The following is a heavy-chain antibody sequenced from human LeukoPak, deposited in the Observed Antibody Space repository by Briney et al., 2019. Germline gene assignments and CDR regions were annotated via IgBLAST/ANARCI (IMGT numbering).Heavy chain of an antibody. CDR2: IFYSGST. Sequence: SGTLSLTCTVSGGSISSSSYFWGWIRQPPGKGLEWIGSIFYSGSTYYNPSLKSRVTISVDTSKNQFSLKLSSVTAADTAVYYCARRPTRNFWSGYYKDWGQGTLVTVSS. CDR3: ARRPTRNFWSGYYKD. V-gene: IGHV4-39*07. J-gene: IGHJ4*02. D-gene: IGHD3-3*01. CDR1: GGSISSSSYF.